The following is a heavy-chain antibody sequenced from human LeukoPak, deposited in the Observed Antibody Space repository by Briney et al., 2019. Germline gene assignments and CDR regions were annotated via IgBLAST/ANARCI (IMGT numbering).Heavy chain of an antibody. J-gene: IGHJ3*02. D-gene: IGHD2-21*01. CDR2: FDPEDGET. Sequence: GASVKVSCKVSGYTLPQLSMHWLRQAPGKRPEWMGGFDPEDGETIYAQKFQGRVTMTEDTSTDTAYMELSSLRSEDTAVYYCATGIMVGGDAFDIWGQGTMVTVSS. CDR1: GYTLPQLS. CDR3: ATGIMVGGDAFDI. V-gene: IGHV1-24*01.